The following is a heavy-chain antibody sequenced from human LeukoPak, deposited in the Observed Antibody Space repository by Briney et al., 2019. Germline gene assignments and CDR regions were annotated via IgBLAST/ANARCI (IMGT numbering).Heavy chain of an antibody. J-gene: IGHJ6*03. Sequence: PGGSLRLSCAASGFTFSSYSMNWVRQAPGKGLEWVSSIRSSSSYIYYADSVKGRFTISRDNAKNSLYLQMNSLRAEDTAVYYCARDVGCSSTSCYMSYYMDVWGKGTTVTVSS. CDR3: ARDVGCSSTSCYMSYYMDV. CDR2: IRSSSSYI. D-gene: IGHD2-2*02. CDR1: GFTFSSYS. V-gene: IGHV3-21*01.